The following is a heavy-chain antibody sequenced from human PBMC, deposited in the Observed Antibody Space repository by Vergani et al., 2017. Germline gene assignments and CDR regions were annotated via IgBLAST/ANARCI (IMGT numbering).Heavy chain of an antibody. CDR1: GFTFSSYS. V-gene: IGHV3-48*04. D-gene: IGHD3-3*01. J-gene: IGHJ6*03. Sequence: VQLVESGGGLVQPGGSLRLSCAASGFTFSSYSMNWVRQAPGKGLEWVSYISSSGSTIYYADSVKGRFTISRDNAKNSLYLQMNSLRAEDTAVYYCARVRRSYYMDVWGKGTTVTVSS. CDR2: ISSSGSTI. CDR3: ARVRRSYYMDV.